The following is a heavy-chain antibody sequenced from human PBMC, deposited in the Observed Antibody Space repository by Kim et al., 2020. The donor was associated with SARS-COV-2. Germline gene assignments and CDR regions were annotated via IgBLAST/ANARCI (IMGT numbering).Heavy chain of an antibody. Sequence: SETLSLTCTVSGASVSSPFYFWNWIRQHQGKGLEWIGYIYYGGSMFYKPSLKSRLTISIDTSKNQFSLQLTSVTAADTAVYFCASGAKQLRWFGNRLAPNYLDPGGRETVVTISS. CDR2: IYYGGSM. V-gene: IGHV4-31*03. CDR3: ASGAKQLRWFGNRLAPNYLDP. D-gene: IGHD3-10*01. J-gene: IGHJ5*02. CDR1: GASVSSPFYF.